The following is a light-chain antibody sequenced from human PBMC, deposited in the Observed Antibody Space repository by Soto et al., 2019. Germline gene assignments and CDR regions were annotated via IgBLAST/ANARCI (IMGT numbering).Light chain of an antibody. J-gene: IGKJ2*01. Sequence: EIVMTQSPATLSVSPGERATLSCWASQSVKSHLAWYHQKPGQAPRLLIYDASTRVAGVPARFSGSGSGTEFALTISSLQSEDFAVYYCQQYNNWPLYTFGQGTKLEIK. CDR1: QSVKSH. CDR2: DAS. V-gene: IGKV3-15*01. CDR3: QQYNNWPLYT.